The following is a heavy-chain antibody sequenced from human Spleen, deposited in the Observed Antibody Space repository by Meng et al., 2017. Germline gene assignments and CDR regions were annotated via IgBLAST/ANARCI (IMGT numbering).Heavy chain of an antibody. V-gene: IGHV4-34*01. CDR3: ARGPTTMAHDFDY. J-gene: IGHJ4*02. D-gene: IGHD4-11*01. CDR2: INHSGST. CDR1: GGSFSDYY. Sequence: QQGGAVLLSPSETLSLTCVVSGGSFSDYYWSWIRQPPGKGLEWIGEINHSGSTNYNPSLESRATISVDTSQNNLSLKLSSVTAADSAVYYCARGPTTMAHDFDYWGQGTLVTVSS.